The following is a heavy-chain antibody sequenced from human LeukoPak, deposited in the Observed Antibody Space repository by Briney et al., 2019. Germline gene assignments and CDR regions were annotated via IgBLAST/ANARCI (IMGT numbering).Heavy chain of an antibody. CDR3: ARGVNLGYCNSTSCRSRFDY. J-gene: IGHJ4*02. CDR2: INHSGST. Sequence: EASETLSLTCAVYGGSFSGYYWSWIRQPPGKGLEWIGEINHSGSTNYNPSLKSRVTISVDTSKNQFSLKLSSVTAADTAVYYCARGVNLGYCNSTSCRSRFDYWGQGTLVTVSS. CDR1: GGSFSGYY. V-gene: IGHV4-34*01. D-gene: IGHD2-2*01.